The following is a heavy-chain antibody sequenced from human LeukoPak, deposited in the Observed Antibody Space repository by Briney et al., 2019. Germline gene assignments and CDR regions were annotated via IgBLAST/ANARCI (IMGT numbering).Heavy chain of an antibody. CDR2: ISQDGSSK. V-gene: IGHV3-30-3*01. CDR3: ASGYDPRPYYYYGMDV. D-gene: IGHD5-12*01. CDR1: GCTFSSYA. J-gene: IGHJ6*02. Sequence: PGGSLRLSCAASGCTFSSYALHWVRQAPGKGLEWVAAISQDGSSKHYADSVKGRVTISRDNSKNTLYLQMNSLRAEDTAVYYCASGYDPRPYYYYGMDVWGQGTTVTVSS.